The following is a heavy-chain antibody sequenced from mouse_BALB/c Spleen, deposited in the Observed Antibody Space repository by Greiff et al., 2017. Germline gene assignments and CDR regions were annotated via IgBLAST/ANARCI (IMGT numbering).Heavy chain of an antibody. J-gene: IGHJ4*01. CDR2: ISSGGST. CDR3: ARLYYGNYYAMDY. V-gene: IGHV5-6-5*01. CDR1: GFTFSSYA. Sequence: EVKVVESGGGLVKPGGSLKLSCAASGFTFSSYAMSWVRQTPEKRLEWVASISSGGSTYYPDSVKGRFTISRDNARNILYLQMSSLRSEDTAMYYCARLYYGNYYAMDYWGQGTSVTVSS. D-gene: IGHD2-1*01.